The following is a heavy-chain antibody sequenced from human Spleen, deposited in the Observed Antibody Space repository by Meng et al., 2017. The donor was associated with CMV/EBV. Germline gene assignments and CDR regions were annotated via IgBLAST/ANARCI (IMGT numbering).Heavy chain of an antibody. CDR1: GFIFSTHW. CDR2: IKEDGSAK. J-gene: IGHJ4*02. V-gene: IGHV3-7*01. Sequence: GESLKISCAASGFIFSTHWMSWVRQAPGKGLEWVANIKEDGSAKYYVDSVKGRFSIFRDNAKNSLYLQMNSLRAEDTALYHCARDLVGRRYDFWSGGSEDYFDYWGQGTLVTVSS. CDR3: ARDLVGRRYDFWSGGSEDYFDY. D-gene: IGHD3-3*01.